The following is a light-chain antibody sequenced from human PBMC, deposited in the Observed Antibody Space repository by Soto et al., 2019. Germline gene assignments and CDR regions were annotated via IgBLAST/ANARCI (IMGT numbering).Light chain of an antibody. Sequence: DIQMTQSPSTLSASVVDRVTITFRASQSISSWLAWYQQKPGKAPKLLIYAASSLQSGVPSRFSGSGSGTDFTLTISSLQPDDFATYYCQQYNHYSGLTFGGGTKVDNK. CDR3: QQYNHYSGLT. CDR2: AAS. V-gene: IGKV1-5*01. J-gene: IGKJ4*01. CDR1: QSISSW.